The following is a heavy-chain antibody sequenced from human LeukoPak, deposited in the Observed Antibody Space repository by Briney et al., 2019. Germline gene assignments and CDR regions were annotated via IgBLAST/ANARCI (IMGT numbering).Heavy chain of an antibody. CDR1: GGSFSGYY. D-gene: IGHD2-15*01. J-gene: IGHJ4*02. CDR3: ARGLDCSGGSCGSDY. V-gene: IGHV4-34*01. Sequence: SGTLSLTCAVYGGSFSGYYWSWIRQPPGKGLEWIGEINHSGSTNYNPSLKSRVTISVDTSKNQFSLKLSSVTAAVTAVYYCARGLDCSGGSCGSDYWGQGTLVTVSS. CDR2: INHSGST.